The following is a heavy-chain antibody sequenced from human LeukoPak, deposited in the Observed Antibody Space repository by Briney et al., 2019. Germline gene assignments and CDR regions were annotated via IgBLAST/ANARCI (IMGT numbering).Heavy chain of an antibody. D-gene: IGHD3-10*01. V-gene: IGHV4-59*01. J-gene: IGHJ5*02. CDR1: GGSISSYY. Sequence: SETLSLTCTVSGGSISSYYWSWIRQPPGKGLEWIGYIYYSGSTNYNPSLKSRVTISVDTSKNQFSLKLSSVTAADMAVYYCARDFPYGDNWFDPWGQGTLVTVSS. CDR2: IYYSGST. CDR3: ARDFPYGDNWFDP.